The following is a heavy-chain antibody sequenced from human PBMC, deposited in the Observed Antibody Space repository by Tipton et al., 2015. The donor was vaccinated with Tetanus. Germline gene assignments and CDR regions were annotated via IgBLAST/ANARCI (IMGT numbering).Heavy chain of an antibody. D-gene: IGHD6-19*01. CDR1: GGSISSSSYY. CDR2: IYYSGST. V-gene: IGHV4-39*01. CDR3: ARLTVAGTFYYYYGMDV. J-gene: IGHJ6*02. Sequence: TLSLTCTVSGGSISSSSYYWGWIRQPPGKGLEWIGSIYYSGSTYYNPSLKSRVTISVDTSKNQFSLKLSSVTAADTAVYYCARLTVAGTFYYYYGMDVWGQGTTVTVSS.